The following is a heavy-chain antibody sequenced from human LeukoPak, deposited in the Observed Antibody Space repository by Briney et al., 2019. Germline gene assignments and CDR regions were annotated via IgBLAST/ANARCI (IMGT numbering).Heavy chain of an antibody. V-gene: IGHV4-4*07. CDR1: GGSISSYF. J-gene: IGHJ4*02. D-gene: IGHD6-19*01. CDR3: ARHCFPIAVATNFDY. Sequence: SETLSLTCTVSGGSISSYFWSWIRQPAGKGLEWIGRIYNSGSTTYNPSLKSRVTMSVDPSKNQFSLRLSSVTAADTAVYYCARHCFPIAVATNFDYWGQGTLVTVSS. CDR2: IYNSGST.